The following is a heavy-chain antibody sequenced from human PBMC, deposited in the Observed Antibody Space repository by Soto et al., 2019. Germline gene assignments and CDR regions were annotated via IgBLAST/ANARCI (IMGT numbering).Heavy chain of an antibody. CDR3: ARLVGAPSSPPNWFDP. D-gene: IGHD1-26*01. CDR1: GFTFSSYE. V-gene: IGHV3-48*03. Sequence: EVQLVESGGGLVQPGGSLRLSCAGSGFTFSSYEMNWVRQAPGKGLEWVSYISTSDTTIYYADSVKGRFTISRDNAKNSLYLQMNSLRAEDTAVYYCARLVGAPSSPPNWFDPWGQGTLVTVSS. J-gene: IGHJ5*02. CDR2: ISTSDTTI.